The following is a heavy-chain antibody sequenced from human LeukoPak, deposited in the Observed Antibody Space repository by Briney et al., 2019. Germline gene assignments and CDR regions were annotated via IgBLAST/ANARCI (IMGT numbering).Heavy chain of an antibody. V-gene: IGHV1-69*02. CDR1: GGTFSSYT. CDR3: ASRVNDFWSGYCLDY. Sequence: SVKVSCKASGGTFSSYTISWVLQAPGHGLEWMGRIIPILGIANYAQKFQGRVTITADKSTSTAYMELSSLRSEDTAVYYCASRVNDFWSGYCLDYWGQGTLVTVSS. D-gene: IGHD3-3*01. CDR2: IIPILGIA. J-gene: IGHJ4*02.